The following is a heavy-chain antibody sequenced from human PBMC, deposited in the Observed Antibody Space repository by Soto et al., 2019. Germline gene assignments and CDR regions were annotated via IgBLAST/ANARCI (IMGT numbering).Heavy chain of an antibody. CDR1: GDSVSSPYW. Sequence: QVQLQESGPGLVKPSGTLSLTCAVSGDSVSSPYWWCWVRQPPGKGLEWIGEVFHTGTTSYNPFLRSRVTISMDKSNNQLSLDLSSVTAADTAVYYCARSAGWYAVHSWGPGTLVVVSS. J-gene: IGHJ4*02. D-gene: IGHD6-19*01. CDR3: ARSAGWYAVHS. V-gene: IGHV4-4*02. CDR2: VFHTGTT.